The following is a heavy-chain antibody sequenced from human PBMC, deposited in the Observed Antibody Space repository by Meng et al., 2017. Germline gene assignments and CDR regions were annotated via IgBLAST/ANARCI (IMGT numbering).Heavy chain of an antibody. CDR3: ARGRSIKRPSGMDV. CDR1: GYTFTSYD. Sequence: ASVKVSCKASGYTFTSYDISWVRQATGQGLGWMGWMNPNSGNTGYAQKFQGRVTMTRNTSISTAYMELSSLRSEDTAVYYCARGRSIKRPSGMDVWGQGTTVTVSS. J-gene: IGHJ6*02. V-gene: IGHV1-8*01. CDR2: MNPNSGNT.